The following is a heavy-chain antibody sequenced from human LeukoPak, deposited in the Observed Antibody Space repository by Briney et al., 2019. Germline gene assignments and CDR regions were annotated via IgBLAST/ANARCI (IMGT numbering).Heavy chain of an antibody. CDR2: MNPNSGNT. J-gene: IGHJ4*02. CDR1: GYTFTSYD. Sequence: ASVKVSFKASGYTFTSYDINWVRPATGQGLEWMGWMNPNSGNTGYSQKFPGRVTITRNTSISTAYMELSSLRSEDTAVYYCARGPGLPVDYWGQGTLVTVSS. V-gene: IGHV1-8*03. CDR3: ARGPGLPVDY.